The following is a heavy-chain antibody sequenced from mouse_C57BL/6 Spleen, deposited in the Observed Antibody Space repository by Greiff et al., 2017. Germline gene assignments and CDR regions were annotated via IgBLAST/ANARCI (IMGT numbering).Heavy chain of an antibody. CDR3: ARNYFYAMDY. V-gene: IGHV5-17*01. J-gene: IGHJ4*01. CDR2: ISSGSSTI. Sequence: EVQGVESGGGLVKPGGSLKLSCAASGFTFSDYGMHWVRQAPEKGLEWVAYISSGSSTIYYADTVKGRFNISRDNAKNTRFLQMTSLRSEDTAMYYCARNYFYAMDYWGQGTSVTVSS. D-gene: IGHD2-1*01. CDR1: GFTFSDYG.